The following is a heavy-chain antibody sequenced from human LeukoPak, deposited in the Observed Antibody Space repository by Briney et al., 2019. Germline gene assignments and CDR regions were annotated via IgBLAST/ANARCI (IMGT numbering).Heavy chain of an antibody. J-gene: IGHJ5*02. D-gene: IGHD3-9*01. CDR2: IYHSGST. CDR1: GGSISSGGYY. V-gene: IGHV4-30-2*01. CDR3: ARAGFRWNWFDP. Sequence: SQTLSLTCTVSGGSISSGGYYWSWIRQPPGKGLEWIGYIYHSGSTYYNPSLKSRVTISVDRSKNQFSLKLSSVTAADTAVYYCARAGFRWNWFDPWGQGTLVTVSS.